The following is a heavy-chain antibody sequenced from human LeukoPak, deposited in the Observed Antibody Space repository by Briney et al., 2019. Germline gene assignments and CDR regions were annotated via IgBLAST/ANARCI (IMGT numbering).Heavy chain of an antibody. CDR3: AKAAIGERDGYNSGAFDY. CDR1: GFTFDDYA. Sequence: GGSLRLSCAASGFTFDDYAMHWVRQAPGKGLEWVSGISWNSGSIGYADSVKGRFTISRDNAKHSLYLQMNRLRAEDMALYYCAKAAIGERDGYNSGAFDYWGQGTLVTVSS. CDR2: ISWNSGSI. V-gene: IGHV3-9*03. D-gene: IGHD5-24*01. J-gene: IGHJ4*02.